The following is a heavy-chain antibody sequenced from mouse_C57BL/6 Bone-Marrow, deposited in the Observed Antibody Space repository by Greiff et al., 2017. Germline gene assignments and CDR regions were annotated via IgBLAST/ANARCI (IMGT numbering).Heavy chain of an antibody. J-gene: IGHJ2*01. D-gene: IGHD2-4*01. V-gene: IGHV1-55*01. Sequence: VQLQQPGPELVKPGASVKMSCKASGYSFTSYWITWVKQRPGQGLEWLGDIYPGRGSTNYNQKFKSKATLTVDTSSSTAYLQLSRLTSDDSAVYYCYDYCIDDWGQGTTLTGSS. CDR2: IYPGRGST. CDR1: GYSFTSYW. CDR3: YDYCIDD.